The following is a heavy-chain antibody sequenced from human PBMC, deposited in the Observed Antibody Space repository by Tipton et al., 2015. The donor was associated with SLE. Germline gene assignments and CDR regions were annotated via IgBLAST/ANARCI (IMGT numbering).Heavy chain of an antibody. J-gene: IGHJ4*02. D-gene: IGHD6-13*01. CDR2: VSYSGIT. CDR3: ARSSWYSSSPSEY. Sequence: TLSLTCTVSGGSISSHFWSWIRQPPGKGLEWVGYVSYSGITNYNPSLKSRVTISVDTSKNQFSLRLTSVTAADTAVYYCARSSWYSSSPSEYWGQGTLVTVPS. V-gene: IGHV4-59*11. CDR1: GGSISSHF.